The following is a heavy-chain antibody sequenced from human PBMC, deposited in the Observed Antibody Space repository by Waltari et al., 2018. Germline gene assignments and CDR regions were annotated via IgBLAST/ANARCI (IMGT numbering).Heavy chain of an antibody. CDR1: GFTFTTYE. Sequence: EVQLVESGGDLVQPGGSLRLSCAASGFTFTTYEFNWVRQVPGKGLAVIAFISNSSTTIYYANAMKGRFTIARDNAKNSLLLQMNNLRAENTGIYYCSRGGTDFWTGGEDRYYFDYWGRGTMVTVSS. D-gene: IGHD3-3*01. V-gene: IGHV3-48*03. J-gene: IGHJ4*02. CDR3: SRGGTDFWTGGEDRYYFDY. CDR2: ISNSSTTI.